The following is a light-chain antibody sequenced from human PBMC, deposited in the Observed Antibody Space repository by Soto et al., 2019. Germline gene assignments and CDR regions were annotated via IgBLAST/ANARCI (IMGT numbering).Light chain of an antibody. CDR3: QQYSNWPPLT. J-gene: IGKJ4*01. CDR1: QSVNNN. Sequence: VMTQSPATLSVSPGERATLSCRASQSVNNNLAWYQHKPCQAPRLLLYGASTRAAGVPARFSGSGSGTEFTLTISSLQSEDFAVYYCQQYSNWPPLTFGGGTKVEIK. CDR2: GAS. V-gene: IGKV3-15*01.